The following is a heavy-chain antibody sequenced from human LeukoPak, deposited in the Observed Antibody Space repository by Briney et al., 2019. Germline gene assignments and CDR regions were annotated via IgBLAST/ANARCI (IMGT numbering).Heavy chain of an antibody. V-gene: IGHV3-15*01. Sequence: GGSLRLSCAASGFTFSNAWMSWVRQAPGKGLEWVGRIKSKTDGGTAVHAAPVKGRFTISRDDSKNTLYLQMNSLKTEDTAVYYCATGNTDMWTWGQGTLVTVSS. J-gene: IGHJ5*02. D-gene: IGHD5-18*01. CDR1: GFTFSNAW. CDR2: IKSKTDGGTA. CDR3: ATGNTDMWT.